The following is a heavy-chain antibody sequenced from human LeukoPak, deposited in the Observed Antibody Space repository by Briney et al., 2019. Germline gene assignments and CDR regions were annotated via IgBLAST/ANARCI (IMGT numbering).Heavy chain of an antibody. D-gene: IGHD3-10*01. CDR2: IIGSGGST. V-gene: IGHV3-23*01. Sequence: PGGSLRLSCAASGFTFSTSTMSWVRQAPGKGLEWVSAIIGSGGSTYYADSVKGRFTISRDNSKNTLYLQMNSLRAEDTAVYYCAKTQLLWFGELLSHFDYWGQGTLVTVSS. J-gene: IGHJ4*02. CDR1: GFTFSTST. CDR3: AKTQLLWFGELLSHFDY.